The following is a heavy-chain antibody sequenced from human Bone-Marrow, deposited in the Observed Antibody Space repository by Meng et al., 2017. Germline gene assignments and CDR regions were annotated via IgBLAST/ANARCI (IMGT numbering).Heavy chain of an antibody. CDR3: ARGITYYYDSSGRYYFDY. J-gene: IGHJ4*02. V-gene: IGHV1-46*01. CDR2: INPSGGST. Sequence: ASVKVSCKASGYTFTSYYMHWVRQAPGQGLEWMGIINPSGGSTSYAQKFQGRVTMTGDTSISTAYMELSRLRSDDTAVYYCARGITYYYDSSGRYYFDYWGQGTLVTVSS. CDR1: GYTFTSYY. D-gene: IGHD3-22*01.